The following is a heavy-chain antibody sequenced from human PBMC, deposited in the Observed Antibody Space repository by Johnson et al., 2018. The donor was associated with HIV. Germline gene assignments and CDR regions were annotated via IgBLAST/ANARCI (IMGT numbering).Heavy chain of an antibody. Sequence: QVQLVESGGGVVQPGGSLRLSCAASGFTFSSYGLHWVRQAPGKGLEWVAFIRYDGSNKYSADSVKGRFTISRDNSKNTLYLQMNSLRAEDTAVYYCAKDWSRTVGATLGPGAFDIWGQGTMVTVSS. J-gene: IGHJ3*02. CDR1: GFTFSSYG. CDR3: AKDWSRTVGATLGPGAFDI. CDR2: IRYDGSNK. D-gene: IGHD1-26*01. V-gene: IGHV3-30*02.